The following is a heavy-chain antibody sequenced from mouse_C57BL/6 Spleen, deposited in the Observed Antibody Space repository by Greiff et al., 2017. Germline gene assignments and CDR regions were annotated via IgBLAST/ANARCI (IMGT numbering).Heavy chain of an antibody. V-gene: IGHV2-6*03. CDR2: IWSDGST. Sequence: VKLVESGPGLVAPSQSLSITCTVSGFSLTSYGVHWVRQPPGKGLEWLVVIWSDGSTTYNSALKSRLSISKDNSKSQVFLKMNSLQTDDTAMYYCARRGDYVDYYAMDYWGQGTSVTVSS. CDR3: ARRGDYVDYYAMDY. D-gene: IGHD2-4*01. CDR1: GFSLTSYG. J-gene: IGHJ4*01.